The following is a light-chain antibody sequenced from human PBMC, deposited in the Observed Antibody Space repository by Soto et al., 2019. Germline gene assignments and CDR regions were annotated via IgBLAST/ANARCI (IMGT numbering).Light chain of an antibody. V-gene: IGLV1-40*01. CDR1: SSNIGAGFD. CDR2: AND. Sequence: QSVLTQPPSVSGAPGQRLTISCAGTSSNIGAGFDVHWYQQLPGTAPKLLIYANDDRPSGVPDRFSGSTSGTSASLAITGLQAEDAADYYCQSYDSSLSGSVVFGGGTKLTVL. J-gene: IGLJ2*01. CDR3: QSYDSSLSGSVV.